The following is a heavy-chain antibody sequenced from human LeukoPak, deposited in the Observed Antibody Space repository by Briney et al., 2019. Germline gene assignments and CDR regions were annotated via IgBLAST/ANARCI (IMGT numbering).Heavy chain of an antibody. CDR2: IKQDGSET. CDR1: GFTFSSNW. CDR3: AKYTGYYFDY. D-gene: IGHD2-2*02. V-gene: IGHV3-7*01. J-gene: IGHJ4*02. Sequence: HPGGSLRLSCAASGFTFSSNWMSWVRQAPGKGLEWLAKIKQDGSETCHMDSVKGRFTISRDNAKNSLYLQMNSLRAEDTAVYYCAKYTGYYFDYWGQGILVTVPS.